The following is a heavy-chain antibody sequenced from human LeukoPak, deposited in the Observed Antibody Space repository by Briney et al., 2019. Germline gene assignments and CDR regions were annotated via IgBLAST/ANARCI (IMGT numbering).Heavy chain of an antibody. D-gene: IGHD5-12*01. V-gene: IGHV4-39*01. CDR2: IDYSGST. CDR1: GGSIIRDIYN. Sequence: PAETLSLTCTVSGGSIIRDIYNWAWIRPPPGKGLDWIGSIDYSGSTYYNPSLRGRVTISVDTSKNQFSLRLSSVTAADTAVYYCASIRVDSGYDSFDCWGQGTLVTVSS. J-gene: IGHJ4*02. CDR3: ASIRVDSGYDSFDC.